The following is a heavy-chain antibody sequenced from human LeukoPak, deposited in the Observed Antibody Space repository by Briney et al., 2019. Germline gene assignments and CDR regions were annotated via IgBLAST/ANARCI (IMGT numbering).Heavy chain of an antibody. CDR2: INPNSGGT. V-gene: IGHV1-2*04. CDR3: ARDFGGSVAGERFPLD. J-gene: IGHJ4*02. D-gene: IGHD6-19*01. Sequence: GASVKVSCKASGYTFTGYYMHWVRQAPGQGLEWMGWINPNSGGTNYAQKFQGWVTMTRDTSISTAYMELSRLRSDDTAVYYCARDFGGSVAGERFPLDWGQGTLVTVSS. CDR1: GYTFTGYY.